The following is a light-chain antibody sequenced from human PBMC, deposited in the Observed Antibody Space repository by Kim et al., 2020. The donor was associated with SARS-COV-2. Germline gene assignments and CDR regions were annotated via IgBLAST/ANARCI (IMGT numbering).Light chain of an antibody. J-gene: IGKJ2*01. Sequence: PSSLSASVGDRVTISCQASQDIGNDLNWYQQKPGQAPKLLIYDTSKFQAGVPSRFSASGSGTHFTLTITSLQPEDFATYYCQQYATFGQGTKLEI. CDR3: QQYAT. CDR2: DTS. V-gene: IGKV1-33*01. CDR1: QDIGND.